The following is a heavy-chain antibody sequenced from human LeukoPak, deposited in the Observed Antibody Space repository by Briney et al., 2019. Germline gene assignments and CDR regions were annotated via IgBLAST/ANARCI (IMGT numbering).Heavy chain of an antibody. CDR3: ARYGGSGWVIDN. CDR2: IYYTGAT. V-gene: IGHV4-59*08. CDR1: SGSISSYY. Sequence: SETLSLTCTVSSGSISSYYWTWIRQPPGKGLEWIGYIYYTGATSYNPSLKSRVTISVDTSKKQFSLKLTSVTAAATAVYYCARYGGSGWVIDNWGQGTLVTVSS. J-gene: IGHJ4*02. D-gene: IGHD6-19*01.